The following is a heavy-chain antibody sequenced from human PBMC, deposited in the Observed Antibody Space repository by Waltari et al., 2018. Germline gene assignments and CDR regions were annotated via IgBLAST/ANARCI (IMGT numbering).Heavy chain of an antibody. CDR3: ARNYYGSGSYYGFDY. J-gene: IGHJ4*02. D-gene: IGHD3-10*01. CDR1: GYTFTSYA. Sequence: QVQLVQSGAEVKKPGASVKVSCKASGYTFTSYAMHWVRQAPGQRLEWMGWINAGNGNTKYSQKFQGRVTITRDTSASTAYMELSSLRSEDTAVYYCARNYYGSGSYYGFDYWGQGTLVTVSS. CDR2: INAGNGNT. V-gene: IGHV1-3*01.